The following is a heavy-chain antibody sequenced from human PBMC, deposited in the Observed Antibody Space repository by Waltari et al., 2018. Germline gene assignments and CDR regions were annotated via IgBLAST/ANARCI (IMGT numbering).Heavy chain of an antibody. CDR3: ARATYCSGGSCDLYYFDY. CDR1: GGTFSSYA. Sequence: QVQLVQSGAEVKKPGSSVKVSCKASGGTFSSYAISWVRQAPGQGLEWMGGIIPIFGTANYAQKFQGKVTITADESTSTAYMELSSLRSDDTAVYYCARATYCSGGSCDLYYFDYWGQGTLVTVSS. J-gene: IGHJ4*02. D-gene: IGHD2-15*01. V-gene: IGHV1-69*13. CDR2: IIPIFGTA.